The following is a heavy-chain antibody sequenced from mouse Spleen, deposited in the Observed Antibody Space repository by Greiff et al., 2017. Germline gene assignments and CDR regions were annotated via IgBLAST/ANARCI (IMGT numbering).Heavy chain of an antibody. J-gene: IGHJ4*01. V-gene: IGHV1-77*01. CDR3: ARHEEEGYDGYPYAMDY. CDR1: GYTFTDYY. D-gene: IGHD2-3*01. Sequence: QVQLQQSGAELARPGASVKLSCKASGYTFTDYYINWVKQRTGQGLEWIGEIYPGSGNTYYNEKFKGKATLTADKSSSTAYMQLSSLTSEDSAVYFCARHEEEGYDGYPYAMDYWGQGTSVTVSS. CDR2: IYPGSGNT.